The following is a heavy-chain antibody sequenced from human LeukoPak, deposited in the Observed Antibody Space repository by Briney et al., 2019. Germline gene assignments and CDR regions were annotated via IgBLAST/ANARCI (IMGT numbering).Heavy chain of an antibody. CDR1: GYTFTSYG. V-gene: IGHV1-18*01. Sequence: ASVKVSCKASGYTFTSYGISWVRQAPEQGLEWMGWINFYNGNIDYAQKLQGRVTMTTDTSTSTAYMELRSLRSDDTAVYHCARVGDILTGYPYYFDYWGQGTLVTVSS. D-gene: IGHD3-9*01. CDR3: ARVGDILTGYPYYFDY. CDR2: INFYNGNI. J-gene: IGHJ4*02.